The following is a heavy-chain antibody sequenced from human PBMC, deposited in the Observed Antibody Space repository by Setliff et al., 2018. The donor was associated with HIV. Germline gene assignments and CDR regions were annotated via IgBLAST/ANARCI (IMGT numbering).Heavy chain of an antibody. D-gene: IGHD2-21*02. CDR1: GYTFTGYY. CDR2: INPNSGGT. V-gene: IGHV1-2*02. Sequence: ASVKVSCKASGYTFTGYYMHWVRQAPGQGLEWMGWINPNSGGTNYAQKFQGRVTMTRDTSISTAYMELSRLRSDDTAVYYCARAEYTQLAYCGGDCYFDDAFEIWGQGTMVTVSS. J-gene: IGHJ3*02. CDR3: ARAEYTQLAYCGGDCYFDDAFEI.